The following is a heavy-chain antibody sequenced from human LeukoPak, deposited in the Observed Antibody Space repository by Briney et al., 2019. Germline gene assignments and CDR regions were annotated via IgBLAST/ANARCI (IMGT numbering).Heavy chain of an antibody. CDR2: INAYNGNT. CDR1: GYTFTSYG. Sequence: ASVRVSCKASGYTFTSYGISWVRQAPGQGLEWMGWINAYNGNTNYAQKLPGRVTMTTDTSTSTAYMELRSLRSDDTAVYYCARSRVVPAAIGIIDYWGQGTLVTVSS. D-gene: IGHD2-2*02. CDR3: ARSRVVPAAIGIIDY. V-gene: IGHV1-18*01. J-gene: IGHJ4*02.